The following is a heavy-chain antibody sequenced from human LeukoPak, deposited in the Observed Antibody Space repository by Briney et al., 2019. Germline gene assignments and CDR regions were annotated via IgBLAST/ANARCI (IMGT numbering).Heavy chain of an antibody. D-gene: IGHD3-22*01. CDR1: GGTFSSYA. CDR2: IIPIFGTA. Sequence: SVKVSCKASGGTFSSYAISWVRQAPGQGLEWMGSIIPIFGTANYAQKFQGRVTITTDESTSTAYMELSSLRSEDTAVYYCARDPYYDSSGYRAEYFQHWGQGTLVTVSS. J-gene: IGHJ1*01. V-gene: IGHV1-69*05. CDR3: ARDPYYDSSGYRAEYFQH.